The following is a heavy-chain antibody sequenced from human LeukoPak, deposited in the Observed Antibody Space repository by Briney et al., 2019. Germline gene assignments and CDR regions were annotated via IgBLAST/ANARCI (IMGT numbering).Heavy chain of an antibody. V-gene: IGHV3-74*01. Sequence: PGGSLRLSCAASGFTFSNYWMYWVRQAPGKSPVWVSRINREGRSATYADSVKGRFTTSRDNANNTLFLQMINLRVDDTAVYYCAREEMEVAGLQYWGQGTLVTVSS. D-gene: IGHD6-19*01. J-gene: IGHJ4*01. CDR3: AREEMEVAGLQY. CDR1: GFTFSNYW. CDR2: INREGRSA.